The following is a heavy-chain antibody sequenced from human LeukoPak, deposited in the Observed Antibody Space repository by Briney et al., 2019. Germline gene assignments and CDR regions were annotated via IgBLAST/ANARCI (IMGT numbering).Heavy chain of an antibody. V-gene: IGHV4-34*01. Sequence: SETLSLTCAVSGGSLSGYYWSWIRQPPGKGLEWIGEINHSGSTNYNPSLKSRVTISVDTSKNQFSLKLSSVTAADTAVYYCARLTTTVTTPFDYWGQGTLVTVSS. CDR1: GGSLSGYY. D-gene: IGHD4-17*01. CDR2: INHSGST. CDR3: ARLTTTVTTPFDY. J-gene: IGHJ4*02.